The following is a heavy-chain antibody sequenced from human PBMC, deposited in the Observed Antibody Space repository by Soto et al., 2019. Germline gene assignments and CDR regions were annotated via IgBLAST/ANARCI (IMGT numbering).Heavy chain of an antibody. CDR3: ARVGSNYYGSGSPNDAFDI. D-gene: IGHD3-10*01. V-gene: IGHV4-59*01. CDR1: GGSISSYY. Sequence: SETLSLTCTVSGGSISSYYWSWIRQPPGKGLEWIGYIYYSGSTNYNPSLKSRVTISVDTSKNQFSLKLSSVTAADTAVYYCARVGSNYYGSGSPNDAFDIWGQGTMVTVSS. J-gene: IGHJ3*02. CDR2: IYYSGST.